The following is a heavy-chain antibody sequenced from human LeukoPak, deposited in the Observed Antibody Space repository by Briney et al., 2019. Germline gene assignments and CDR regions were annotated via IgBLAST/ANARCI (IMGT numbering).Heavy chain of an antibody. CDR2: IYTSGST. V-gene: IGHV4-4*07. D-gene: IGHD6-19*01. CDR1: GDSFSGYY. Sequence: SETLSLTCTVYGDSFSGYYWSWNRQPAGKGLEWIGRIYTSGSTNYNPSLKSRVTMSVDTSKNQFSLKLSSVTAADTAVYYCARVSSAGIWDYWGQGALVTVSS. J-gene: IGHJ4*02. CDR3: ARVSSAGIWDY.